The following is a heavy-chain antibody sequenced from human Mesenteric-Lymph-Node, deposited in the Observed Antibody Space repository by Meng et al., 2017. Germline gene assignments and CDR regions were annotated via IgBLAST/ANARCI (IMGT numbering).Heavy chain of an antibody. CDR3: AKGGYSDGYVDY. V-gene: IGHV3-23*01. J-gene: IGHJ4*02. CDR2: FSGSVTIT. CDR1: GFTFSSYA. Sequence: GESLKLSCAASGFTFSSYAMSWVRQTPGKGLEWVAAFSGSVTITFYADSVKGRFTISKDHSRNTLYLQMDGLRVEDSTGYYCAKGGYSDGYVDYWGQGTLVTVS. D-gene: IGHD5-18*01.